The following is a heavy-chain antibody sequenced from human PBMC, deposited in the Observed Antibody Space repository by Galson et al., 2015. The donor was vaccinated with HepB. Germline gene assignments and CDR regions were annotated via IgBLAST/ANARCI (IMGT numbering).Heavy chain of an antibody. D-gene: IGHD1-26*01. CDR1: GFTFSSYS. J-gene: IGHJ3*02. CDR3: ASDSESGSPGAFDI. Sequence: SLRLSCAASGFTFSSYSMNWVRQAPGKGLEWVSSISRSSSYIYYADSVKGRFTISRDNAKNSLYLQMNSLRAEDTAVYYCASDSESGSPGAFDIWGQGTMVTVSS. CDR2: ISRSSSYI. V-gene: IGHV3-21*01.